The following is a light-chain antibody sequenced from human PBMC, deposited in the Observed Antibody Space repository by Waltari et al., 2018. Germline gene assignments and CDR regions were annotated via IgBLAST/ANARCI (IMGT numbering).Light chain of an antibody. Sequence: EIVLTQSPATLSLSPGERAALSCTASQSVISYLAWYQQKPGQAPRLLIDDVSNRATGIPARFSGSGAGTDFTLTISTLEPEDFAVYYCQQGGRWPFITFGQGTRLEIK. V-gene: IGKV3-11*01. J-gene: IGKJ5*01. CDR1: QSVISY. CDR2: DVS. CDR3: QQGGRWPFIT.